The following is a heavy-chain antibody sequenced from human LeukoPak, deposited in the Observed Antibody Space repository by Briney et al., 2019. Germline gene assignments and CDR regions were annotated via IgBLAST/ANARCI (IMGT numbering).Heavy chain of an antibody. CDR2: INPNSGGR. CDR3: ARGPYDSSGYSDY. CDR1: GYTFTGYY. D-gene: IGHD3-22*01. J-gene: IGHJ4*02. Sequence: VASVKVSCKPSGYTFTGYYIHWVRQAPGQGLEWMGWINPNSGGRNYAQKFQDRVTMTRDTSISTVYMELSRLRSDDTAVYYCARGPYDSSGYSDYWGQGTLVTVSS. V-gene: IGHV1-2*02.